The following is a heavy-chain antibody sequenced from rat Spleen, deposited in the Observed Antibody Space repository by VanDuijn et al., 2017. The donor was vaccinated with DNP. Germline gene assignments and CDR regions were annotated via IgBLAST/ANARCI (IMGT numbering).Heavy chain of an antibody. CDR2: MSSGGST. J-gene: IGHJ4*01. D-gene: IGHD5-1*01. Sequence: QVQLKESGPGLVQPSQTLSLTCTVSGFSLTSYTVSWVRQPPGKGLELIAAMSSGGSTDYNSALKSRLSISRDTSKSQVFLKMNSLQTEDIATYYCARGGQLGAMDAWGQGTSVTVSS. CDR1: GFSLTSYT. CDR3: ARGGQLGAMDA. V-gene: IGHV2-6*01.